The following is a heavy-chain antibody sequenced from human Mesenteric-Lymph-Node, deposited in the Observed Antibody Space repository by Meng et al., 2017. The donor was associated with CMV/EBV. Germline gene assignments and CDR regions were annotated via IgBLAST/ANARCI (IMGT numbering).Heavy chain of an antibody. CDR1: GASISSSTYY. D-gene: IGHD4-17*01. Sequence: SETLSLTCTVSGASISSSTYYWGWIRQSPGKGLEWIGSVYDSGSTYYNPSLKSRVTISVDTSKNQLSLKLTSVTAADTAVYYCARDRATTGIWGQGTMVTVSS. J-gene: IGHJ3*02. CDR3: ARDRATTGI. CDR2: VYDSGST. V-gene: IGHV4-39*07.